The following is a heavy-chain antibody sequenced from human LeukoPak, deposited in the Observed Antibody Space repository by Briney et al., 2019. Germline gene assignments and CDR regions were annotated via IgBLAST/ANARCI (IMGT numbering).Heavy chain of an antibody. Sequence: SETLSLTCTASGGSISSYYWSWIRQPPGKGLEWIGYIYYSGSTNYNPSLKGRVTISVDTSKNQFSLKLSSVTAADTAVYYCARGTLYDSSGQTFDYWGQGTLVTVSS. J-gene: IGHJ4*02. CDR2: IYYSGST. D-gene: IGHD3-22*01. CDR3: ARGTLYDSSGQTFDY. CDR1: GGSISSYY. V-gene: IGHV4-59*01.